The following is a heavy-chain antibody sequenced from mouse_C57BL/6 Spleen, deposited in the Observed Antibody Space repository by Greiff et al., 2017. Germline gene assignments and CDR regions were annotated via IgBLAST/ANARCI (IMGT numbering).Heavy chain of an antibody. CDR2: ISSGGSYT. Sequence: EVQGVESGGDLVKPGGSLKLSCAASGFTFSSYGMSWVRQTPDKRLEWVATISSGGSYTYYPDSVKGRFTISRDNAKNTLYLQMSSLKSEDTAMYYCARLPITTVVDWYFDVWGTGTTVTVSS. CDR3: ARLPITTVVDWYFDV. CDR1: GFTFSSYG. V-gene: IGHV5-6*01. J-gene: IGHJ1*03. D-gene: IGHD1-1*01.